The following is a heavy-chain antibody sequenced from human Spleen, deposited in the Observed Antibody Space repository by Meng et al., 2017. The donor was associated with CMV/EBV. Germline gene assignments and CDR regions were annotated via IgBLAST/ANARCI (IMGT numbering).Heavy chain of an antibody. V-gene: IGHV3-7*02. Sequence: SCKASGYTFSSYAMHWVRQAPGQRLEWMANIKRDGSEKYYVDSVKGRFTVSRDNAKNSLYLQMRTLRAEDTAVYYCVTYYADIVLGPFDIWGQGTVVTVSS. J-gene: IGHJ3*02. CDR2: IKRDGSEK. D-gene: IGHD2-21*01. CDR3: VTYYADIVLGPFDI. CDR1: GYTFSSYA.